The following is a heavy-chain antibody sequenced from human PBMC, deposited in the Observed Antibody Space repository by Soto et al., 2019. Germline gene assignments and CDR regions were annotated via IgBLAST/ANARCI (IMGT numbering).Heavy chain of an antibody. CDR2: IYYSGST. V-gene: IGHV4-59*08. CDR3: ARHRNSWPMYY. J-gene: IGHJ4*02. Sequence: QVQLQESGPGLVKPSETLSLTCTVSGGSIRSYYWGWIRQPPGKGLEWIVYIYYSGSTNYNPSLKSRVTISVDTSKNQFSLKLSSVTAADTAVYYCARHRNSWPMYYWGQGTLVTVSS. D-gene: IGHD6-13*01. CDR1: GGSIRSYY.